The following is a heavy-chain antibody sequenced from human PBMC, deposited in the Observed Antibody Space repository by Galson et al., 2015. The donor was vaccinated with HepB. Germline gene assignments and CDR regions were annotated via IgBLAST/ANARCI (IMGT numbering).Heavy chain of an antibody. CDR1: GFTFSSYS. Sequence: SLRLSCAASGFTFSSYSMNWVRQAPGKGLEWVSYISSSSSTIYYADSVKGRFTISRDNAKNSLYLQMNSLRAEDTAVYYCARSVDCSGGSCYSDYYYYMDVWGKGTTVTVSS. D-gene: IGHD2-15*01. V-gene: IGHV3-48*01. J-gene: IGHJ6*03. CDR3: ARSVDCSGGSCYSDYYYYMDV. CDR2: ISSSSSTI.